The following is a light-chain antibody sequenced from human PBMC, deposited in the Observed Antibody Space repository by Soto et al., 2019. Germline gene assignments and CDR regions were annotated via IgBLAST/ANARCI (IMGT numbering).Light chain of an antibody. CDR2: KAS. Sequence: DIQMNQSPSTLSASVGDRVTITCRASQSVTTWLAWYQQKPGKAPKLLIYKASNLESGLPSRFTGSGSGTEFTLTISSLQSDDFATYYCQQYSTYPITFGQGTRLEI. CDR1: QSVTTW. J-gene: IGKJ5*01. CDR3: QQYSTYPIT. V-gene: IGKV1-5*03.